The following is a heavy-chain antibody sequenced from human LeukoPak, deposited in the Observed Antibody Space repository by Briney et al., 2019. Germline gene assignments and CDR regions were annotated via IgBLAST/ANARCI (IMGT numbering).Heavy chain of an antibody. CDR2: IYHSGST. Sequence: PSETLSLTXAVSGYSISSGYYWGWIRQPPGKGLEWIGSIYHSGSTHYNPSLKSRVTISVDTSKNQFSLKLSSVTAADTAVYYCAANVYYDFWSADCCYFDYWGQGTLVTVSS. D-gene: IGHD3-3*01. CDR3: AANVYYDFWSADCCYFDY. CDR1: GYSISSGYY. V-gene: IGHV4-38-2*01. J-gene: IGHJ4*02.